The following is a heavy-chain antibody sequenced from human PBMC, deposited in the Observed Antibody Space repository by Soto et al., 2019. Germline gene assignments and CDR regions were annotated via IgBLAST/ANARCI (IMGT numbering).Heavy chain of an antibody. CDR1: GFSFSDYG. D-gene: IGHD3-10*01. V-gene: IGHV3-30*18. J-gene: IGHJ4*01. CDR3: AKGVFRGVTLWYFDY. Sequence: PVGSLRLSCAASGFSFSDYGMHWVRQSPGKGLEWLAVIAYDGAQKYYGDSVKGRLTISRDNFNKTLYLQMNSLRAEDTAVYFCAKGVFRGVTLWYFDYWGHGALVTVSS. CDR2: IAYDGAQK.